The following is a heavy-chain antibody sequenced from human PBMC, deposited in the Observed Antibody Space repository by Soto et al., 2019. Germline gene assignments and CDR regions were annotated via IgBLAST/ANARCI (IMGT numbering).Heavy chain of an antibody. J-gene: IGHJ6*02. CDR3: AREGMKQLAVEGLNAMDV. CDR2: ISGYNGQT. Sequence: QVQLVQSGPEVKKPGASVKVSCKASAYTFTSYGISWVRQAPGQGLEWVRWISGYNGQTNYAQNFRGRVTMTTDTXTXTXXMEVRSLRSDYTAMDDWAREGMKQLAVEGLNAMDVGGQGTTVTVSS. V-gene: IGHV1-18*01. CDR1: AYTFTSYG. D-gene: IGHD6-6*01.